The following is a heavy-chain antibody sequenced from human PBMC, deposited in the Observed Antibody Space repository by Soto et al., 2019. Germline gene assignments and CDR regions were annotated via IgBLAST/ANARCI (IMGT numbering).Heavy chain of an antibody. CDR2: FSRSSSYI. Sequence: EVQLVESGGGLVKPGGSLRLSCAASGFTFSSYSMNWVRQAPGKGLEWVSSFSRSSSYIYYADSVKGRFTISRDNAKNSLDLQMNSLRAEDTAVYYCARERAGGATFDCGGQGTLVTVSS. CDR3: ARERAGGATFDC. D-gene: IGHD1-26*01. J-gene: IGHJ4*02. V-gene: IGHV3-21*01. CDR1: GFTFSSYS.